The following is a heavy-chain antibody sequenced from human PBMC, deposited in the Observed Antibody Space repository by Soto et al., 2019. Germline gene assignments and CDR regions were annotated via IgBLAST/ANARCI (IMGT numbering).Heavy chain of an antibody. J-gene: IGHJ3*02. V-gene: IGHV4-59*08. Sequence: SETLSLTCTVSGGSISSYYWSWIRQPPGKGLEWIGYIYYSGSTNYNPSLKSRVTISVDKSKNQFSLKLSSVTAADTAVYFCARELSTYYDILTGYPAGFDIWGQGTMVTVSS. CDR3: ARELSTYYDILTGYPAGFDI. CDR1: GGSISSYY. D-gene: IGHD3-9*01. CDR2: IYYSGST.